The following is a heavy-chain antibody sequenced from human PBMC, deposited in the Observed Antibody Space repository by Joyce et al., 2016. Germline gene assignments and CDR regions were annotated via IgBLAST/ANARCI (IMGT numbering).Heavy chain of an antibody. V-gene: IGHV4-34*01. CDR1: GGSFSDYY. CDR3: VRKYSRSSGRFDP. CDR2: INHSGST. D-gene: IGHD6-6*01. Sequence: QVQLQQWGAGLLKPSETLSLTCAVYGGSFSDYYWSWIRQPPGKGLEWIGEINHSGSTNYNPSLRSRVTTSVDTSKKQFYLKLSSVTAADTAMYYCVRKYSRSSGRFDPWGQGTLVIVSS. J-gene: IGHJ5*02.